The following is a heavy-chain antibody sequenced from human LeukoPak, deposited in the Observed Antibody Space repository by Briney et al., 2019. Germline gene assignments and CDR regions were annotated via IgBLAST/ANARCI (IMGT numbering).Heavy chain of an antibody. CDR1: GYTFTISY. J-gene: IGHJ3*01. CDR3: ARIRDGYNDAYDL. CDR2: INPDGGNT. Sequence: GASVKVSCKASGYTFTISYTHWVRQAPGQVLEWMGLINPDGGNTNYAQNFQGRVTLTRDTSTSTVYMELSSLRSEDTAIYYCARIRDGYNDAYDLWGQGTVVTVPS. V-gene: IGHV1-46*01. D-gene: IGHD5-24*01.